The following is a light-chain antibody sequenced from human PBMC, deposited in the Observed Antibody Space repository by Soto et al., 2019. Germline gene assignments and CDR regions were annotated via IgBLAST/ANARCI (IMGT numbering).Light chain of an antibody. CDR2: KAS. V-gene: IGKV1-5*03. CDR3: QPYNSYSEA. CDR1: QTISSW. Sequence: DIQMTQSPSTLSGSVGDRVTITCRASQTISSWLAWYQQKPGKAPKLLIYKASTLKSGVPSRFSGSGSGTEFTLTISSLQPDEFATDYFQPYNSYSEAFGQGTQVELQ. J-gene: IGKJ1*01.